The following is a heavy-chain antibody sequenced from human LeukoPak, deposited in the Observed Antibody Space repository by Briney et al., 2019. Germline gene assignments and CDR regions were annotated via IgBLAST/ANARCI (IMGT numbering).Heavy chain of an antibody. J-gene: IGHJ5*02. Sequence: SETLSLTCAAYGGSFSGYYWSWIRQPPGKGLEWVGEINHSGSTNYNPSLKNGVTIAVDTSKSQCSLKLSSVTAAGTAVYYCARGSAVAGTIGWFDPWGQGTLVTVSS. D-gene: IGHD6-19*01. CDR2: INHSGST. CDR3: ARGSAVAGTIGWFDP. V-gene: IGHV4-34*01. CDR1: GGSFSGYY.